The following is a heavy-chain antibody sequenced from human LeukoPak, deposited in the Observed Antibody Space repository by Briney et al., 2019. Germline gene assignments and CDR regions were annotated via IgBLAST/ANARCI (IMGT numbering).Heavy chain of an antibody. CDR2: ISGSGGST. D-gene: IGHD3-10*01. Sequence: GGSLRLSCAASGFTFSTYAMSWVRQRWVRQAPGEGLEWVSTISGSGGSTYYADSVKGRFTISRDDSKNTLLLQMNSLRVEDTAVYYCAAYRVRGAPWDSWGQGTLVTVSS. J-gene: IGHJ4*02. V-gene: IGHV3-23*01. CDR1: GFTFSTYA. CDR3: AAYRVRGAPWDS.